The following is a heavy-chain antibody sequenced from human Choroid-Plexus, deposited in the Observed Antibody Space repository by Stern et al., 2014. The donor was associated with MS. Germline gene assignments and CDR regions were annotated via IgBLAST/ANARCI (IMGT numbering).Heavy chain of an antibody. CDR1: GYIFTGYY. Sequence: QVQLVESGAEVKKPGASVKVSCKTSGYIFTGYYIHWVRQAPGQGLEWMAWINPNTGGTKDAQKFQGRVTMSRDTSISTAYVELSSRTSDDTAVYYCARDQRGITIFGVVTDYYYLGMDVWGQGTTVTVSS. D-gene: IGHD3-3*01. CDR3: ARDQRGITIFGVVTDYYYLGMDV. J-gene: IGHJ6*02. V-gene: IGHV1-2*02. CDR2: INPNTGGT.